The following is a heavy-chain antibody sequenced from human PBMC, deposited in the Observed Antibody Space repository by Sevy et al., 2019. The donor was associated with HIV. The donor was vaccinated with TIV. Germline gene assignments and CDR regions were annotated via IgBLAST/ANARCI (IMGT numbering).Heavy chain of an antibody. V-gene: IGHV4-39*01. CDR2: IYYSGST. D-gene: IGHD3-10*02. Sequence: SETLSLTCTVSGGSISSSAYYWGWIRQPPGKGLEWIGTIYYSGSTYYNPSLKSRITISVDTSRNQFSLKLSSVTAADTAIYYCAKPGGCSGSYPSPYYYYGTGVWGQGTTVTVSS. CDR3: AKPGGCSGSYPSPYYYYGTGV. J-gene: IGHJ6*02. CDR1: GGSISSSAYY.